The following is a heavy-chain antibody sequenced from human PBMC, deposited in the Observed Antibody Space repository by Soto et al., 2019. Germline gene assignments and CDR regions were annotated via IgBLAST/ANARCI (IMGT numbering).Heavy chain of an antibody. D-gene: IGHD3-22*01. J-gene: IGHJ5*02. V-gene: IGHV3-11*01. CDR3: ARDPKYYYDSSGYQT. CDR1: GXTFSDYY. CDR2: ISSSGSTI. Sequence: GSLRLSCAASGXTFSDYYMSWIRQAPGKGLELVSYISSSGSTIYYADSVKGRFTISRDNAKNSLYLQMNSLRAEDTDVYYCARDPKYYYDSSGYQTWGQGNMVTGSS.